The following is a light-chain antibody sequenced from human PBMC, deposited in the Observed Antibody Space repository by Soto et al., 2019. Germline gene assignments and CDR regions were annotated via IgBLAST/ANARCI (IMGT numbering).Light chain of an antibody. V-gene: IGKV3-20*01. Sequence: EIELTQSPGTLSLSPGQRATLSCRASQSVSSSYLAWYQQKPGQAPRLLIYGASSRDTGIPDRFSGSGSGTDFTLTISRLEPEDLAVYYCQQYGSSPQTFGQGTKVEIK. CDR2: GAS. CDR1: QSVSSSY. CDR3: QQYGSSPQT. J-gene: IGKJ1*01.